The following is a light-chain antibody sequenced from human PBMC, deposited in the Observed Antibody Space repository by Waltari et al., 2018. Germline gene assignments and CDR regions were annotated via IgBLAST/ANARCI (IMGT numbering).Light chain of an antibody. J-gene: IGKJ5*01. Sequence: DIVMTQSQLSLPVIPGEPASIPCRSSQSLLHSNGYNYLDWYLQKPGQSPQILIYLGSNRASGVPDRFSGSGSGTDFTLKISRVEAEDAGVYYCMEALQSVTFGQGTRLEIK. V-gene: IGKV2-28*01. CDR2: LGS. CDR3: MEALQSVT. CDR1: QSLLHSNGYNY.